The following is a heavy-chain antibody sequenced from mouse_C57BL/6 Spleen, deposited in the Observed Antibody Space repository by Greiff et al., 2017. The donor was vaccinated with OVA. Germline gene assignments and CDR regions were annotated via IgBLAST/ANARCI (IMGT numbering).Heavy chain of an antibody. J-gene: IGHJ4*01. CDR1: GFTFSDYG. D-gene: IGHD3-3*01. CDR2: IRSGSSTT. Sequence: EVKLVESGGGLVKPGGSLKLSCAASGFTFSDYGMHWVRQAPEKGLEWVAYIRSGSSTTYYADTVKGRFTITRDNAKNTLVLQKTSLRSEDTAMYYCARRGTGVDYAMDYWGQGTSVTVSS. V-gene: IGHV5-17*01. CDR3: ARRGTGVDYAMDY.